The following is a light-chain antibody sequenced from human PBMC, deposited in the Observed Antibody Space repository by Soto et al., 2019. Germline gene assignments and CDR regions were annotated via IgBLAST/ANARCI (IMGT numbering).Light chain of an antibody. CDR1: QSVSSSY. CDR3: QQYGSSPWT. CDR2: GAS. J-gene: IGKJ1*01. Sequence: EIVLTQSPGTLSLSPGERATLSCRASQSVSSSYLAWHQQKPGQAPRPLIYGASSRAIGIPDRFSGSGSGTDFTLTISRLEPEDFVVYYCQQYGSSPWTFGQGTKVEIK. V-gene: IGKV3-20*01.